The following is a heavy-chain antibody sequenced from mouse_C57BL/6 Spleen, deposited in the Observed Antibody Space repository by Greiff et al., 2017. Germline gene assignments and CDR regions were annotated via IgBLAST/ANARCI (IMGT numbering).Heavy chain of an antibody. CDR1: GYAFTNYL. J-gene: IGHJ2*01. Sequence: QVQLKESGAELVRPGTSVKVSCKASGYAFTNYLIEWVKQRPGQGLEWIGVINPGSGGTNYNEQFKGKATLTADKSSSTAYMQLSSLTSEDSAVYFCARRGSYSNFDYWGQGTTLTVSS. V-gene: IGHV1-54*01. D-gene: IGHD2-12*01. CDR3: ARRGSYSNFDY. CDR2: INPGSGGT.